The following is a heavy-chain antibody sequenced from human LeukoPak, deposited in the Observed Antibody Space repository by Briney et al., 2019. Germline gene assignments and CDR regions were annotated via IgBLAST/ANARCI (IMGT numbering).Heavy chain of an antibody. Sequence: GRSLRLSCAASGFTFDDYAMHWVRQAPGEGLEWVSGISWNSGSIGYADSVKGRFTISRDNAKNSLYLQINSLRAEDMALYYCAKDAGDYDYFDYWGQGTLVTVSS. V-gene: IGHV3-9*03. J-gene: IGHJ4*02. CDR2: ISWNSGSI. CDR3: AKDAGDYDYFDY. D-gene: IGHD4-17*01. CDR1: GFTFDDYA.